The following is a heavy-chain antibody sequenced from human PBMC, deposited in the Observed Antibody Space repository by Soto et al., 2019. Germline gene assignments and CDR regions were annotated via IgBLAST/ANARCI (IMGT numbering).Heavy chain of an antibody. J-gene: IGHJ4*02. Sequence: GGSLRLSCAASGFTFSDYYMSWIRQAPGKGLEWVSYISSSSSYTNYADSVKGRFTISRDNAKNSLYLQMNSLRAEDTAVYYCARDSMRRTYYDLWSGTPHGYGGQGTLVTVSS. CDR1: GFTFSDYY. CDR3: ARDSMRRTYYDLWSGTPHGY. CDR2: ISSSSSYT. V-gene: IGHV3-11*06. D-gene: IGHD3-3*01.